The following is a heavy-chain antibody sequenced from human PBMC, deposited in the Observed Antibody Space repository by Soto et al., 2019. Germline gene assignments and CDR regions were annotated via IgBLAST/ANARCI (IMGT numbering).Heavy chain of an antibody. CDR3: VRGYCGGGGCYLRRDAFDV. V-gene: IGHV3-21*02. Sequence: DVKLVESGGGLVMPGGSLRLSCAASGFTFASYHMSWVRQAPGKGLDWVSSINPSSSHIYYSDSVRGRFTISRDDSKNSLHLDMNSLRTEDVAIYYCVRGYCGGGGCYLRRDAFDVWGQGTAVTVSS. J-gene: IGHJ3*01. CDR1: GFTFASYH. CDR2: INPSSSHI. D-gene: IGHD2-15*01.